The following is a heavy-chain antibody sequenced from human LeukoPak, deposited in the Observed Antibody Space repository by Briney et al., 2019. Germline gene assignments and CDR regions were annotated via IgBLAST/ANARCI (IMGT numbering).Heavy chain of an antibody. CDR1: GYTYTIYC. V-gene: IGHV1-18*01. CDR3: ARVDCSSTSCYVLRGYYESSGYYP. CDR2: IRAYNGNT. J-gene: IGHJ5*02. Sequence: ASVKLSCKVSGYTYTIYCIRWARQGPGQGLEWGGWIRAYNGNTNYAQKLQGRVTMTTDPSMSTAYMELRCLRSADSAVYYCARVDCSSTSCYVLRGYYESSGYYPWGQGTLVTFSS. D-gene: IGHD2-2*01.